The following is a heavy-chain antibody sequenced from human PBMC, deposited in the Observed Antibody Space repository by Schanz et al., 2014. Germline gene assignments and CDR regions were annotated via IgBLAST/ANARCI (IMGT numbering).Heavy chain of an antibody. J-gene: IGHJ4*02. D-gene: IGHD3-10*01. V-gene: IGHV3-23*01. CDR2: ISGSGGST. Sequence: EVQLLESGGGLVQPGGSLRLSCAASGFTFSDAWMSWVRQAPGKGLEWVSAISGSGGSTYYADSVKGRFTISRDNSKNTRYKQMNSLRPEDTAVYYCATYRGYCRVSGSYPDLEYWGQGTLVTVSS. CDR3: ATYRGYCRVSGSYPDLEY. CDR1: GFTFSDAW.